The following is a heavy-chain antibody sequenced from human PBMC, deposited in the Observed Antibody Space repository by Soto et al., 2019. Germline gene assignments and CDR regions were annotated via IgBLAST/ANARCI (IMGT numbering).Heavy chain of an antibody. V-gene: IGHV4-31*03. J-gene: IGHJ4*02. CDR3: ARASSSSSAADY. Sequence: QVQLQESGPGLVKASQTLSLICSVSGESISSGGYYWSWIRHHPGKGLEWIGYIYDRESAYYNPSLKRRVTISIDTSKNDFAMKLTSVTAADTAVYYCARASSSSSAADYWGQGTLITVSS. CDR1: GESISSGGYY. CDR2: IYDRESA. D-gene: IGHD6-6*01.